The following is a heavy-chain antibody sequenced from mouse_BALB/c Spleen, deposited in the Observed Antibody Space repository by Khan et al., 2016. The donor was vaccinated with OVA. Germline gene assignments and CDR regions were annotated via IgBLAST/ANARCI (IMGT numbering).Heavy chain of an antibody. J-gene: IGHJ4*01. D-gene: IGHD1-1*01. CDR3: ARGNYYGYAMDY. V-gene: IGHV3-2*02. Sequence: EVQLQESGPGLVKPSQSLSLTCTVTGYSITSNYAWNWIRQFPGNKLEWMGYISYSGSTNNNPSPKSRISITRDTPKNQFFLQLNSVTTEDTATYYCARGNYYGYAMDYWGQGTSITVSS. CDR2: ISYSGST. CDR1: GYSITSNYA.